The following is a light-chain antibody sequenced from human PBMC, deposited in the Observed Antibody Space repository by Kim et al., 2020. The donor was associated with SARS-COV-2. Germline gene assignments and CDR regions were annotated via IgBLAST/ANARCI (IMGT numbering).Light chain of an antibody. CDR3: QQYYSTPWT. V-gene: IGKV4-1*01. J-gene: IGKJ1*01. CDR1: QSVLYSSNNKNY. Sequence: ATINRQSSQSVLYSSNNKNYLAWYQQKPGQPPKLLIYWASTRESGVPDRFSGSGSGTDFTLTISSLQAEDVAVYYCQQYYSTPWTFGQGTKVDIK. CDR2: WAS.